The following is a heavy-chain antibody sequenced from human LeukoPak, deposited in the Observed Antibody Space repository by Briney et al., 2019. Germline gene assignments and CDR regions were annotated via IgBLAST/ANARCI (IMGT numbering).Heavy chain of an antibody. Sequence: PGGSLRLSCAASGFTFSSYAMSWVRQAPGKGLEWVSAISGSGGSTYYADSVKGRFTISRDNSKNTLYLQMNSLRAEDTAVYYCAKRYYDILTGSLYYFDYWGQGTLVTVSS. CDR2: ISGSGGST. D-gene: IGHD3-9*01. CDR1: GFTFSSYA. J-gene: IGHJ4*02. V-gene: IGHV3-23*01. CDR3: AKRYYDILTGSLYYFDY.